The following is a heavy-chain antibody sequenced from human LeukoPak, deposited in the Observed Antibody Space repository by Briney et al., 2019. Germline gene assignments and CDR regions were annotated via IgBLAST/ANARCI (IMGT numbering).Heavy chain of an antibody. Sequence: GGSLRLSCAASGFSFSIYSLNWVRQAPGKGLEWVSYISHTGSTMSYADSVKGRFTISRDNAKNSLYLQMNSLRAEDTAVYYCAIPPLSGTGSSRPLAGIDVWGQGTTVTVSS. CDR1: GFSFSIYS. D-gene: IGHD3-10*01. CDR2: ISHTGSTM. V-gene: IGHV3-48*04. J-gene: IGHJ6*02. CDR3: AIPPLSGTGSSRPLAGIDV.